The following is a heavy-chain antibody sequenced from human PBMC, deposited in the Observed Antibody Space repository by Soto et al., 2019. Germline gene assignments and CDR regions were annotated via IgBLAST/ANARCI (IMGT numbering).Heavy chain of an antibody. CDR2: INHSGST. CDR1: GGSFSGYY. CDR3: ARARSEGITISGVVIHNWFDP. Sequence: QVQLQQWGAGLLKPSETLSLTCAAYGGSFSGYYWSWIRQPPGKGLAWIGEINHSGSTNYNPSPKRRVTLTVDTSKNQFSLKLSSVTAADTAVYYCARARSEGITISGVVIHNWFDPWGQGTLVTVSS. V-gene: IGHV4-34*01. D-gene: IGHD3-3*01. J-gene: IGHJ5*02.